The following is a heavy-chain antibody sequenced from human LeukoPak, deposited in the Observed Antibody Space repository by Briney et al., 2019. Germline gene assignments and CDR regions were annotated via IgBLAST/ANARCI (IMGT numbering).Heavy chain of an antibody. J-gene: IGHJ4*02. CDR2: IYYSGST. Sequence: PGGSLRLSCAASGFPFKTYWMNWVRQAPGKGLEWIGYIYYSGSTNYNPSLKSRLTMSVDTSKNQFSLKLSSVTAADTAVYYCARGSPIAAAGTDYWGQGTLVTVSS. CDR3: ARGSPIAAAGTDY. D-gene: IGHD6-13*01. CDR1: GFPFKTYW. V-gene: IGHV4-59*01.